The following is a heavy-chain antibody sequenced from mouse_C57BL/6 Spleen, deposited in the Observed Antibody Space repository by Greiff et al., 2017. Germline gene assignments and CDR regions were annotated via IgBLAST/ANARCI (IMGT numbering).Heavy chain of an antibody. CDR3: AGGNDWFAY. D-gene: IGHD2-1*01. V-gene: IGHV5-12*01. CDR2: ISNGGGST. J-gene: IGHJ3*01. Sequence: EVKLVESGGGLVQPGGSLKLSCAASGFTFSDYYMYWVRQTPEKRLEWVAYISNGGGSTYYPDTVKGRFTISRDNAKNTLYLQMSRLKSEDTAMYYCAGGNDWFAYWGQGTLVTVSA. CDR1: GFTFSDYY.